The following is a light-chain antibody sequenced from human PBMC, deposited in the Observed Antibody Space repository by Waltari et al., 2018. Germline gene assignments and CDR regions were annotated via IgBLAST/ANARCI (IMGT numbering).Light chain of an antibody. CDR2: DAS. Sequence: VLTQSPATLSLSPGAGATLSCRASQSISTYLAWFQQRPGQAPRLLIYDASNRAAGVPARFGGSGSGTDFTLSISSLEPEDFAVYYCHQRSSWPITFGQGTRLEIK. CDR3: HQRSSWPIT. CDR1: QSISTY. V-gene: IGKV3-11*01. J-gene: IGKJ5*01.